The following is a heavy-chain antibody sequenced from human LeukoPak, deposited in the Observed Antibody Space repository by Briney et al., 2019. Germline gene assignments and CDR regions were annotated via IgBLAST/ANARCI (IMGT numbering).Heavy chain of an antibody. V-gene: IGHV1-8*01. CDR3: ARGVSIAAALTLGY. CDR2: MNPNSGNT. J-gene: IGHJ4*02. CDR1: GYTFTSYD. D-gene: IGHD6-13*01. Sequence: ASVKVSCKASGYTFTSYDINWVRQATGQGLEWMGWMNPNSGNTGYAQKFQGRVTMTRNTSISTAYMELSSLRSEDTAVYYCARGVSIAAALTLGYWGQGTLVTVSS.